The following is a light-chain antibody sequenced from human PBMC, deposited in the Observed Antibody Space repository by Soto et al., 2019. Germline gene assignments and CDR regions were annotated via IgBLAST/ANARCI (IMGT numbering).Light chain of an antibody. Sequence: EIVMTQSPATLSVSPGERATLSCRASQSVSSNLAWYQQKPGQAPRLLIYGASIRATGIPARFSGSGSGTAFTLTISSLQSEDFAVYYCEQYNNWPTTFGPGTKVDIK. CDR3: EQYNNWPTT. V-gene: IGKV3D-15*01. CDR1: QSVSSN. J-gene: IGKJ3*01. CDR2: GAS.